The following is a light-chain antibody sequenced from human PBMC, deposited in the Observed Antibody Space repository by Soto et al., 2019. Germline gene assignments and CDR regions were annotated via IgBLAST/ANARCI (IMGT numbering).Light chain of an antibody. CDR3: QHYGSSLWT. CDR1: QSVSSRF. V-gene: IGKV3-20*01. Sequence: EIVLTQYTGTLSLSPGDRSTLSFSASQSVSSRFLAWYQQKPGQAPRLLIYLASNTATGIPDRFSGSGSGTDFTLTISRLEPEDFAVYYCQHYGSSLWTFGQGTKVDIK. CDR2: LAS. J-gene: IGKJ1*01.